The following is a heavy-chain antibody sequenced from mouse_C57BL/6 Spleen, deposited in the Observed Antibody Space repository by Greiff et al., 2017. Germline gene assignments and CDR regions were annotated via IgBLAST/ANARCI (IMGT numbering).Heavy chain of an antibody. V-gene: IGHV1-55*01. Sequence: QVQLQQPGAELVKPGASVKMSCKASGYTFTSYWITWVKQRPGQGLEWIGEIYPGSGSTNYNEKFKSRATLTGDTSSSTAYLQLSSLTSEDSAVYYCARGTTVVAPYFDYWGQGTTLTVSS. CDR2: IYPGSGST. J-gene: IGHJ2*01. CDR1: GYTFTSYW. CDR3: ARGTTVVAPYFDY. D-gene: IGHD1-1*01.